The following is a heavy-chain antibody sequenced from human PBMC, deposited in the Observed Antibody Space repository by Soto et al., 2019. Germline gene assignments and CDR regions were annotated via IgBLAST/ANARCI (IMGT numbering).Heavy chain of an antibody. D-gene: IGHD2-8*01. CDR1: GFTFSSYA. Sequence: QVQLVESGGGVVQPGRSLRPSCAASGFTFSSYAMHWVRQAPGKGLEWVAVISYDGSNKYYADSVKGRFTISRDNSKNTLYLQMNSLRAEDTAVYYCARGNVLMGWFDPWGQGTLVTVSS. CDR2: ISYDGSNK. CDR3: ARGNVLMGWFDP. V-gene: IGHV3-30-3*01. J-gene: IGHJ5*02.